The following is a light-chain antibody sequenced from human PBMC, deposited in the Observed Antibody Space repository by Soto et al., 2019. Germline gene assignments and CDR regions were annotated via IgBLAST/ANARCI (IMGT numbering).Light chain of an antibody. J-gene: IGKJ5*01. Sequence: EIVLTQXPGTLSLSPGERATLSCRASQSVSSNFLAWYQQKPGQAPRLLIYGASRRATGIPDRFSGSGSGTDFTLTISRLESEDVALYYCQHYGSSPSTFGQGTRLEIK. V-gene: IGKV3-20*01. CDR1: QSVSSNF. CDR3: QHYGSSPST. CDR2: GAS.